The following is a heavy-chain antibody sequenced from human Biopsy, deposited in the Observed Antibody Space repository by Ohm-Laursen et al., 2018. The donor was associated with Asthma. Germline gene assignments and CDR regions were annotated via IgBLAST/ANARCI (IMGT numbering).Heavy chain of an antibody. J-gene: IGHJ3*02. CDR3: ARQSGQDNGDSSGFDT. Sequence: SLRLSCTASGFVFSQCGMHWVRQGPGKGLEWVALVSSDGHNQYYEQSVKGRFTISRDNSRNRLDLQINRLTVEDSAVYFCARQSGQDNGDSSGFDTWGQGTKVAVSS. CDR1: GFVFSQCG. CDR2: VSSDGHNQ. V-gene: IGHV3-30*03. D-gene: IGHD3-22*01.